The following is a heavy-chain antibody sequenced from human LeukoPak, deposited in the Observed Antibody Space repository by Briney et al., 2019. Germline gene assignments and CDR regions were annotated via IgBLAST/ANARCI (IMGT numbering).Heavy chain of an antibody. V-gene: IGHV1-2*02. Sequence: EASVKVSCKGSGYTFTGHYVHWVRQAPGQGLEWMGWINPNSGATNYAQKFQGRVTMTRDTSISTAYMELSSLRSEDTAVYYCARGRGYCSGGSCYPYYYYMDVWGKGTTVTVSS. CDR1: GYTFTGHY. J-gene: IGHJ6*03. D-gene: IGHD2-15*01. CDR3: ARGRGYCSGGSCYPYYYYMDV. CDR2: INPNSGAT.